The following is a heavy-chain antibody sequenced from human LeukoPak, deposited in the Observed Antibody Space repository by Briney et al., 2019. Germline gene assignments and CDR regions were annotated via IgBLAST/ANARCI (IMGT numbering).Heavy chain of an antibody. CDR3: AKDNWVESSSSLINYYYYYMDV. J-gene: IGHJ6*03. V-gene: IGHV3-30*02. D-gene: IGHD6-6*01. CDR1: GFTFSSYG. CDR2: IRYDGSNK. Sequence: GGSLRLSCAASGFTFSSYGMHWVRQAPGKGLEWVPFIRYDGSNKYYADSVKGRFTISRDNSKNTLYLQMNSLRAEDTAVYYCAKDNWVESSSSLINYYYYYMDVWGKGTTVTVSS.